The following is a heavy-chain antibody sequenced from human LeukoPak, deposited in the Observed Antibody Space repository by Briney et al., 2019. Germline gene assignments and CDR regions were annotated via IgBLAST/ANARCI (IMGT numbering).Heavy chain of an antibody. CDR1: GFSFSRYE. V-gene: IGHV3-48*03. CDR2: ITTTGDRI. J-gene: IGHJ4*02. CDR3: VRDTKDY. D-gene: IGHD2-8*01. Sequence: GGSLRLSCIASGFSFSRYEMNWVRQAPGKGLEWIAYITTTGDRIQYADSVKGRFTISRDNTKNSLYLQLNSLRADDTALYYCVRDTKDYWGQGTLVTVSS.